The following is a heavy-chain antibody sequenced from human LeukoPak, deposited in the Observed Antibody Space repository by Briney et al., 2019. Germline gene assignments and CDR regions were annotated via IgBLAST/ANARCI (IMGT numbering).Heavy chain of an antibody. D-gene: IGHD3-10*01. J-gene: IGHJ4*02. CDR2: IYHDGST. CDR3: ARQTFGVLYFDS. Sequence: SETLSLTCAVSGGSISSNNWWIWVRQSPEKGLEWIGEIYHDGSTNYNPSLKSRVTISMDKSKNQLSLKLNFVTAADTAVYYCARQTFGVLYFDSWGLGTLVIVSS. V-gene: IGHV4-4*02. CDR1: GGSISSNNW.